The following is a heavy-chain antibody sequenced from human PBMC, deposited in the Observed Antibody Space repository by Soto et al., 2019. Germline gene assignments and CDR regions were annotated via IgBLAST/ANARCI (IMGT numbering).Heavy chain of an antibody. J-gene: IGHJ6*02. CDR3: ARDRVPLVPASMDV. Sequence: QVRLVQSGPEVKKPGSSVKVSCKASGGTFSSYAITWVRQAPGQGLEWMGGIIPIFGTASYPQKFQGRVTITADESTSTAYMELSSLRSEDTAVYYCARDRVPLVPASMDVWGQGTTVTVSS. V-gene: IGHV1-69*12. D-gene: IGHD2-2*01. CDR1: GGTFSSYA. CDR2: IIPIFGTA.